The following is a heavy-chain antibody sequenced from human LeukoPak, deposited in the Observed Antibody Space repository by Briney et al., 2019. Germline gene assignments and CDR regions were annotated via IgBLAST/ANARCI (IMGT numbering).Heavy chain of an antibody. V-gene: IGHV3-9*01. Sequence: PGGSLRLSCAASGFTFDDYAMHGVRQTPGKGLEWVSSISWNSGSIAYADSVKGRFTISRDNAKHALFLQMNSLRTDDTALYYCGKDIGFRTLIVVLPPDSWGQGTLVTVSS. CDR1: GFTFDDYA. CDR3: GKDIGFRTLIVVLPPDS. CDR2: ISWNSGSI. J-gene: IGHJ4*02. D-gene: IGHD3-22*01.